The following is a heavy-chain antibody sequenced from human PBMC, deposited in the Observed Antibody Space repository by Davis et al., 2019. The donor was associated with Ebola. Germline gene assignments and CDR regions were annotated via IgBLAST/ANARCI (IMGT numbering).Heavy chain of an antibody. CDR3: ARAVVAAPEGWFDP. CDR1: GYTFTGYY. V-gene: IGHV1-18*04. CDR2: ISAYNGNT. D-gene: IGHD2-15*01. Sequence: ASVKVSCKASGYTFTGYYMHWVRQAPGQGLEWMGWISAYNGNTNYAQKLQGRVTMTTDTSTSTAYMELRSLRSDDTAVYYCARAVVAAPEGWFDPWGQGTLVTVSS. J-gene: IGHJ5*02.